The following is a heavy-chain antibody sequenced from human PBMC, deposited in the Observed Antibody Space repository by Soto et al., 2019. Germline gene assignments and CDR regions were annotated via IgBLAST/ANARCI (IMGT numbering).Heavy chain of an antibody. CDR3: VRPRPSGENYGMDV. J-gene: IGHJ6*02. CDR2: LYTEGTT. D-gene: IGHD3-16*01. CDR1: ALTVSHNY. V-gene: IGHV3-53*01. Sequence: GEALKISCVASALTVSHNYMAWVRQAPEMGLEWVSILYTEGTTYYADSVKGRFTISRDSSKNTLFLQMDSLRAEDTAVYYCVRPRPSGENYGMDVWGQGTTVTVSS.